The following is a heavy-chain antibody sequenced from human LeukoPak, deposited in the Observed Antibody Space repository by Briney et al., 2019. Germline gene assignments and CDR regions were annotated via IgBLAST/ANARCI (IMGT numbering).Heavy chain of an antibody. CDR2: IHSGGST. V-gene: IGHV3-53*01. CDR3: ARERRSGSYYEFYFDY. Sequence: GGSLRLSCAASGFTVSSNYMSWVRQAPGKGLEWVSVIHSGGSTYYADSVKGRLTISRDNSKNTLYLQMNSLRAEDTAVYYCARERRSGSYYEFYFDYWGQGTLVTVSS. J-gene: IGHJ4*02. D-gene: IGHD3-10*01. CDR1: GFTVSSNY.